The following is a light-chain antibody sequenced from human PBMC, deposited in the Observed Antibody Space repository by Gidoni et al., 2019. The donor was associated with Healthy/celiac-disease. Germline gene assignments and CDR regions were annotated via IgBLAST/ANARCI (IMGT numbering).Light chain of an antibody. CDR3: QQYNSYSP. Sequence: DIQMTQSPSTLSASVGDRVTITCRASQSISSWLAWYQQKPGKAPKLLIYKASSLESGVPSRFSGSLSGTEFTLTISSLHPDDFATYSCQQYNSYSPFGGGTKVEIK. V-gene: IGKV1-5*03. J-gene: IGKJ4*01. CDR2: KAS. CDR1: QSISSW.